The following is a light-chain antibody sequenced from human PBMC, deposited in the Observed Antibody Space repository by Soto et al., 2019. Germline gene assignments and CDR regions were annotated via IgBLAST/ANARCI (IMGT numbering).Light chain of an antibody. J-gene: IGKJ1*01. V-gene: IGKV1-8*01. Sequence: AIRMTQSPSSLSASTGDRVTITCRASQDISNYLVWYQHKPGKAPKVLIHAASTLQGGVSSRFSGSGSGTDFTLTINSLQSEDFATYYCQHYYTYPLTFGQGTKVE. CDR1: QDISNY. CDR3: QHYYTYPLT. CDR2: AAS.